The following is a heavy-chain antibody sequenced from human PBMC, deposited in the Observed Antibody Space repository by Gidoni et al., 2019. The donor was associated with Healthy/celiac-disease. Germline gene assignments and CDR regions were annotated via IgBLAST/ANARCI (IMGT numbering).Heavy chain of an antibody. Sequence: EVQLVESGGGLVKPGGSLRLSCAASGFTFCNAWMSWVRQAPGKGLEWVGRIKSTQDGGTTDYAAPVKGRFTISRDDSKNTLYLQMNSLKTEDTAVYYCTTDSYCSSTSCYLVFDYWGQGTLVTVSS. D-gene: IGHD2-2*01. CDR2: IKSTQDGGTT. CDR1: GFTFCNAW. J-gene: IGHJ4*02. V-gene: IGHV3-15*01. CDR3: TTDSYCSSTSCYLVFDY.